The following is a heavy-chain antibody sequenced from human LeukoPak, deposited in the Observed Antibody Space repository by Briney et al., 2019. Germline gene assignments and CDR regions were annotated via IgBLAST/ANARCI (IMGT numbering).Heavy chain of an antibody. D-gene: IGHD6-13*01. J-gene: IGHJ5*02. CDR3: ARDNSSSWYWAKVTRNWFDP. V-gene: IGHV4-34*01. Sequence: SETLSLTCAVYGGSFSGYYWSWIRQPPGKGLKWIGEINHSGSTNYNPSLKSRVTISVDTSKNQFSLKLSSVTAADTAVYYCARDNSSSWYWAKVTRNWFDPWGQGTLVTVSS. CDR2: INHSGST. CDR1: GGSFSGYY.